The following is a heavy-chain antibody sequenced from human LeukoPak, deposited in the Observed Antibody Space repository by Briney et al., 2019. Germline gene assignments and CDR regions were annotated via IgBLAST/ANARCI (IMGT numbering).Heavy chain of an antibody. Sequence: GASVKVSCKASGYTFTSYDINWVRQAPGQGLEWMGWISTYNGNTNYAQKFQGRVTVTTDTSTSTAYMELRSLTSDDTAVYYCVRGGSSSGYDYWGQGTLVTVSS. CDR1: GYTFTSYD. V-gene: IGHV1-18*01. CDR2: ISTYNGNT. D-gene: IGHD5-18*01. J-gene: IGHJ4*02. CDR3: VRGGSSSGYDY.